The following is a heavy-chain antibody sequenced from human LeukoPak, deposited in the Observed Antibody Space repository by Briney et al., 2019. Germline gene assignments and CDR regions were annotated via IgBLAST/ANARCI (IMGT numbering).Heavy chain of an antibody. J-gene: IGHJ4*02. Sequence: SETLSLTCTVSGGSISSGDYYWSWIRQPPGKGLEWIGYIYYSGSTYYNPSLKSRVTMSVDTSKNQFSLKLSSVTAADTAVYYCARGTRLQYYYDSSNYYLVYWGQGTLVTVSS. V-gene: IGHV4-30-4*01. D-gene: IGHD3-22*01. CDR1: GGSISSGDYY. CDR2: IYYSGST. CDR3: ARGTRLQYYYDSSNYYLVY.